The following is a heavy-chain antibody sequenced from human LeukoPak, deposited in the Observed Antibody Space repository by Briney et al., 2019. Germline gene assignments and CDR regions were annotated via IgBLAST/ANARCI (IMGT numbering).Heavy chain of an antibody. V-gene: IGHV4-34*01. CDR1: GGSFSGYY. J-gene: IGHJ4*02. CDR2: INHSGST. Sequence: SETLSLTCAVYGGSFSGYYWSWIRQPPGKGLEWIGGINHSGSTNYNPSLKSRVTISVDTSKNQFSLKLSSVTAADTAVYYCARRDDDFWSGYYSFFDYWGQGTLVTVSS. D-gene: IGHD3-3*01. CDR3: ARRDDDFWSGYYSFFDY.